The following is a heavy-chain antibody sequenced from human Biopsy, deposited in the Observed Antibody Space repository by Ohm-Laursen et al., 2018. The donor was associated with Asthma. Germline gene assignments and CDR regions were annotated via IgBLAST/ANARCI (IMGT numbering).Heavy chain of an antibody. V-gene: IGHV4-39*02. CDR1: GDAMSTSGSY. Sequence: SQTLSLTCIVSGDAMSTSGSYWGWIRQSPGKGLEWIGSIYYSGRTYYNPSLESRVTISADTSKNHFSLKVTSATAADTAVYYCARAVSSSSYWYFDLWGRGTLVTVSS. CDR3: ARAVSSSSYWYFDL. CDR2: IYYSGRT. J-gene: IGHJ2*01. D-gene: IGHD6-6*01.